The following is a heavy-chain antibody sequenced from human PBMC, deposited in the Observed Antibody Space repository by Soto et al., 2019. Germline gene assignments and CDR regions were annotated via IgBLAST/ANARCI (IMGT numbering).Heavy chain of an antibody. CDR1: GGSISSYY. CDR3: ARGKEGDYYYYYYMAV. V-gene: IGHV4-59*01. J-gene: IGHJ6*03. CDR2: IYYSGST. Sequence: PSETLSLTCTVSGGSISSYYWSWIRQPPGKGLEWIGYIYYSGSTNYNPSLKSRVTISVDTSKNQFSLKLSSVTAADTAVYYCARGKEGDYYYYYYMAVRGKGTTVTVSS.